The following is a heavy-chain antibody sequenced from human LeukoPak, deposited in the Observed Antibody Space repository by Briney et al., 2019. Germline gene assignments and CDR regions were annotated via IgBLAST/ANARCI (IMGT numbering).Heavy chain of an antibody. V-gene: IGHV1-18*01. CDR3: ARVPGIAVALHFDY. J-gene: IGHJ4*02. Sequence: ASVKVSCKASGGTFSSYAISWVRQAPGQGLEWMGWISAYNGNTNYAQKLQGRVTMTTDTSTSTAYMELRSLRSDDTAVYYCARVPGIAVALHFDYWGQGTLVTVSS. CDR2: ISAYNGNT. CDR1: GGTFSSYA. D-gene: IGHD6-19*01.